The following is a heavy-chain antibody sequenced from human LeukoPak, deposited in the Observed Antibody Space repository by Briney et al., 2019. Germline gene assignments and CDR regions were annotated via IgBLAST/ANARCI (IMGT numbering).Heavy chain of an antibody. Sequence: PGGSLRLSCAASGFTFSSYAMHWVRQAPGKGLEYVSAISSNGGSTYYANSVKGRFTISRDNSKNTLYLQMGSLRAEDMAVYYCARVGYTSYYYYGMDVWGQGTTVTVFS. D-gene: IGHD6-13*01. CDR1: GFTFSSYA. CDR3: ARVGYTSYYYYGMDV. CDR2: ISSNGGST. J-gene: IGHJ6*02. V-gene: IGHV3-64*01.